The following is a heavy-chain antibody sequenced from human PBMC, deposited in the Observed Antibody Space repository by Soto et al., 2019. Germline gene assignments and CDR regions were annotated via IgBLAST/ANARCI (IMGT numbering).Heavy chain of an antibody. D-gene: IGHD1-26*01. J-gene: IGHJ3*02. CDR3: ARLPPGGAFDI. V-gene: IGHV4-39*07. CDR2: IFYSGST. Sequence: PSETLSLTCTVSAGSISSTTHYWGWIRQPPGKGLEWIGSIFYSGSTYYNPSLKSRVTISVDTSKNQFSLKLSSVTAADTAVYYCARLPPGGAFDIWGQGTMVTVSS. CDR1: AGSISSTTHY.